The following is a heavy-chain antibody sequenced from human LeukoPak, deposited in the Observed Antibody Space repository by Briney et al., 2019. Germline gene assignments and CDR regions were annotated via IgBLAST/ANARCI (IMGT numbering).Heavy chain of an antibody. J-gene: IGHJ4*02. CDR2: IKRDGSEK. V-gene: IGHV3-7*04. CDR1: GFTFSIYW. CDR3: ARGKLGFEY. Sequence: VQPGGSLTLSCAASGFTFSIYWMSWVRQAPGKGLEWVANIKRDGSEKYYVDSVKGRFTISRDNAKNSVYLQMNSLRADDTAVYYCARGKLGFEYWGQGTLVIVSS.